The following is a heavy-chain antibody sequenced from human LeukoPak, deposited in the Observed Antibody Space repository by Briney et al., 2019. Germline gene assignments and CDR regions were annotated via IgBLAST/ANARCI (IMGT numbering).Heavy chain of an antibody. Sequence: SETLSLTCTVSGGSISSGDYYWSWIRQPPGKGLEWIGYIYYSGSTYYNPSLKSRVTISVDTSKNQFSLKLSSVTAADAAVYYCARGVLGSGAFDIWGQGTMVTVSS. CDR1: GGSISSGDYY. D-gene: IGHD4/OR15-4a*01. J-gene: IGHJ3*02. V-gene: IGHV4-30-4*08. CDR3: ARGVLGSGAFDI. CDR2: IYYSGST.